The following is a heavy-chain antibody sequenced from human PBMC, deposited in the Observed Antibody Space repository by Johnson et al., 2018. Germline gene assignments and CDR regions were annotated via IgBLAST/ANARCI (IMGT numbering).Heavy chain of an antibody. CDR3: ATGGHFSHMDF. J-gene: IGHJ6*03. Sequence: VQLVESGGGLVQPGGSXRLSCAASGFTFGSRAITWVRQAPWKGLEWVSTISGNGDDTYSPDSVKGRFILSRDNSKNTLDLQMNTLRVEDTAVYYCATGGHFSHMDFWGKGTTVTVSS. CDR2: ISGNGDDT. V-gene: IGHV3-23*04. CDR1: GFTFGSRA.